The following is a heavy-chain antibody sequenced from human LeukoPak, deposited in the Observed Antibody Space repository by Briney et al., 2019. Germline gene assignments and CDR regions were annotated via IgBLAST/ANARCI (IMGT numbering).Heavy chain of an antibody. CDR1: GYTFTSYY. CDR3: ARYGNWYYFDY. J-gene: IGHJ4*02. V-gene: IGHV1-46*01. CDR2: INPSGGST. Sequence: ASVKVSCKASGYTFTSYYMHWVRQAPGQGLEWMGIINPSGGSTSYAQKFQGRVTMTRDTSTSTVYMELSSRRSEDTAVYYCARYGNWYYFDYWGQGTLVTVSS. D-gene: IGHD4-11*01.